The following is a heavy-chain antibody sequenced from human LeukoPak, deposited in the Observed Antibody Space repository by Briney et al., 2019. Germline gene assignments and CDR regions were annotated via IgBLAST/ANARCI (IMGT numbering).Heavy chain of an antibody. D-gene: IGHD3-10*01. J-gene: IGHJ4*02. CDR3: ARDQYYGSGSYYNGGDY. CDR2: IIPIFCTA. Sequence: SVKVSCKASGGTFSSYAISWVRQAPGQGLEWMGGIIPIFCTANYAQKFQGRVTITADKSTSTAYMELSSLRSEDTAVYYCARDQYYGSGSYYNGGDYWGQGTLVTVSS. V-gene: IGHV1-69*06. CDR1: GGTFSSYA.